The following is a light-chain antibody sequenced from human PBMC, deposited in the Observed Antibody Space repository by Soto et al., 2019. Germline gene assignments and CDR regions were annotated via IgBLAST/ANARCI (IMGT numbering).Light chain of an antibody. CDR1: QSVSSN. CDR3: QQYNNWPPMYT. Sequence: EIVMTQSPATLSVSPGARATLSCRASQSVSSNLAWYQQKPGQAPRLLIYGASTRAPGIPAGFSGSGSRTEFTHTISSLQSEDFAVYYCQQYNNWPPMYTFGQGTKLEIK. V-gene: IGKV3-15*01. J-gene: IGKJ2*01. CDR2: GAS.